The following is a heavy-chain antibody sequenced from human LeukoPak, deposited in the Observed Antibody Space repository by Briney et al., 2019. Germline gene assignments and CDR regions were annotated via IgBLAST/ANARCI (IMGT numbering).Heavy chain of an antibody. D-gene: IGHD1-7*01. Sequence: KPGGSLRLSCAASGFTFSNYIMNWVRQSPGKGLEWVSSISSRDGYIYYAASVKGRFTISRDNSRNTLYLQMNSLRVEDTAIYYCAKDTWNSYIPEYWGQGTLVTVSS. J-gene: IGHJ4*02. CDR3: AKDTWNSYIPEY. CDR1: GFTFSNYI. CDR2: ISSRDGYI. V-gene: IGHV3-21*04.